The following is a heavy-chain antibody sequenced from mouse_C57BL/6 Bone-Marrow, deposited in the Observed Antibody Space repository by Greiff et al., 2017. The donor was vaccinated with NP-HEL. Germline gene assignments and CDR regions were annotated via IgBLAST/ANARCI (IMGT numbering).Heavy chain of an antibody. CDR1: GYTFTSYG. J-gene: IGHJ4*01. D-gene: IGHD1-1*01. V-gene: IGHV1-81*01. CDR3: ARDYYGSSYDMDY. Sequence: QVTLKESGAELARPGASVKLSCKASGYTFTSYGISWVKQRTGQGLEWIGEIYPRSGNTYYNEKFKGKATLTADKSSSTAYMELRSLTSEDSAVYFCARDYYGSSYDMDYWGQGTSVTVSS. CDR2: IYPRSGNT.